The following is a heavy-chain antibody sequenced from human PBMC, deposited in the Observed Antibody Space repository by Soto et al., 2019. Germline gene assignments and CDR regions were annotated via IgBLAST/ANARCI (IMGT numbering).Heavy chain of an antibody. CDR2: IGTLHDT. Sequence: EVQLVESGGGLVQPGGSLRLSCAASGFTFSAYDMHWVRQATGKGLEWVSAIGTLHDTYYPDSVKGRFTISRENAKNSLYLQMDSLRAGDTDVYYCARQSSYWHGGGGWLDPWGQGTLVTVSS. CDR1: GFTFSAYD. D-gene: IGHD2-8*02. J-gene: IGHJ5*02. CDR3: ARQSSYWHGGGGWLDP. V-gene: IGHV3-13*01.